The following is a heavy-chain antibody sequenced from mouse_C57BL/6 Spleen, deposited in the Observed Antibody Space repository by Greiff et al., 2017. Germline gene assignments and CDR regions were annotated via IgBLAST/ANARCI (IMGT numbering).Heavy chain of an antibody. CDR1: GFTFSDYY. Sequence: EVKLQASEGGLVQPGSSMKLPCTVSGFTFSDYYMAWVRQVPEKGLEWVANINYDGSSTYYLDSLKSRFIISRDNAKNILYLQMSSLKSEDTATYYCARDRGYDGYYYFDYWGQGTTLTVSS. V-gene: IGHV5-16*01. D-gene: IGHD2-3*01. CDR3: ARDRGYDGYYYFDY. CDR2: INYDGSST. J-gene: IGHJ2*01.